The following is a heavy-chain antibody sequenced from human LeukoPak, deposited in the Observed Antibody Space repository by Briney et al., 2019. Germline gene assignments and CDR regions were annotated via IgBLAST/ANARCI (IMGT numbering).Heavy chain of an antibody. CDR3: AKADSLVRGVIDY. Sequence: GGSLRLSCAASGSTFSSYAMSWVRQAPGKGLEWVSGISGSGGSTYYADSVKGRFTISRDNSKNTLYLQMNSLRAEDTAIYYCAKADSLVRGVIDYWGQGTLVTASS. CDR2: ISGSGGST. D-gene: IGHD3-10*01. V-gene: IGHV3-23*01. CDR1: GSTFSSYA. J-gene: IGHJ4*02.